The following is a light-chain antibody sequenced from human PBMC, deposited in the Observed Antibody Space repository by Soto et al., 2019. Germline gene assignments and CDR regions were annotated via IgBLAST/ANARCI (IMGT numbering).Light chain of an antibody. V-gene: IGKV1-39*01. J-gene: IGKJ1*01. CDR1: QLINGY. Sequence: DIQLTQSPSSLSASLGDRVTISCRASQLINGYLSWYQQKPGKAPRLLIYTASNLQSGVPSRFSGTRSGTDFTLIISDLQAEDFATYYCQQTYSPLRTFGQGTKVDI. CDR3: QQTYSPLRT. CDR2: TAS.